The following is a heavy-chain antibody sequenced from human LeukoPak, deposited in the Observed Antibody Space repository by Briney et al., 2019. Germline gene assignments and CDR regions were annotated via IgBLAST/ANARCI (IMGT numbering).Heavy chain of an antibody. D-gene: IGHD3-16*01. CDR3: ARGGRGSLLGYMDV. Sequence: PSETLSLTCAVYGGSFSGYYWSWVRQPPGKGLEWIGEINHSGSTNYNPSLKSRVTISVDTSKNQFSLKLSSVTAADTAVYYCARGGRGSLLGYMDVWGKGTTVTVSS. V-gene: IGHV4-34*01. CDR2: INHSGST. CDR1: GGSFSGYY. J-gene: IGHJ6*03.